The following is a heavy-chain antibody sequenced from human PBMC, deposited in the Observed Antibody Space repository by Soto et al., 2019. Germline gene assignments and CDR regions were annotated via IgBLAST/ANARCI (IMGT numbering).Heavy chain of an antibody. Sequence: SETLSLTCTVSGGSISSGDYYWSWIRQPPGKGLEWIGYIYYSGSTYYNPSLKSRVTISVDTSKNQFSLKLSSVTAADTAVYYCARQQWLVLNAFDIWGQGTMVTVSS. J-gene: IGHJ3*02. CDR3: ARQQWLVLNAFDI. CDR2: IYYSGST. D-gene: IGHD6-19*01. V-gene: IGHV4-30-4*02. CDR1: GGSISSGDYY.